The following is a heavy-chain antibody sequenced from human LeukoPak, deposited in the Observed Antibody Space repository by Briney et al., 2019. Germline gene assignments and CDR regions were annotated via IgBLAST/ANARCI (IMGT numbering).Heavy chain of an antibody. D-gene: IGHD5-18*01. V-gene: IGHV3-7*01. CDR3: ARRLIQLWLRFTAFDI. CDR2: IKQDGSEK. J-gene: IGHJ3*02. CDR1: GFTFSSYS. Sequence: GGSLRLSCAAFGFTFSSYSMNWVRQAPGKGLEWVANIKQDGSEKYYVDSVKGRFTISRDNAKNSLYLQMNSLRAEDTAVYYCARRLIQLWLRFTAFDIWGQGTTVTVSS.